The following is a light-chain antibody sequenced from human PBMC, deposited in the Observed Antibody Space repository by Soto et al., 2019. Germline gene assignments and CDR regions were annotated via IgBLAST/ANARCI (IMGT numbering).Light chain of an antibody. CDR3: QQYGRSPFT. V-gene: IGKV3-20*01. Sequence: EIVLTQSPVTLSLSPGERATLSCRASQRITNNFLAWFQQKPGLAPRLLIYGASTRASGIPDRFSGSGSWTDFVLTISRLEPEDFAVYYCQQYGRSPFTFGQGTRLQIK. CDR2: GAS. J-gene: IGKJ2*01. CDR1: QRITNNF.